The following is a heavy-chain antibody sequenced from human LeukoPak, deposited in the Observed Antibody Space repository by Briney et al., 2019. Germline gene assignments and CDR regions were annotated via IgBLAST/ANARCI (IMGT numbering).Heavy chain of an antibody. CDR1: GGSISSYY. Sequence: SETLSLTCTVSGGSISSYYWGWIRQPPGKGLEWIGSIYYSGSTYYNPSLKSRVTISVDTSKNQFSLKLSSVTAADTAVYYCARLYSSSPGVSHFDYWGQGTLVTVSS. V-gene: IGHV4-39*01. D-gene: IGHD6-6*01. CDR3: ARLYSSSPGVSHFDY. J-gene: IGHJ4*02. CDR2: IYYSGST.